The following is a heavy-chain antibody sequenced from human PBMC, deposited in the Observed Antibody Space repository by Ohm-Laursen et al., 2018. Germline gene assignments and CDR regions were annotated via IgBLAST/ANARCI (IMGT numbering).Heavy chain of an antibody. CDR1: GGSISTYY. CDR2: IHYSGST. D-gene: IGHD1-1*01. V-gene: IGHV4-59*08. Sequence: SDTLSLTCTVSGGSISTYYWTWIRQPPGKGLEWIGYIHYSGSTNYNPSLKSRVTISVDTSKNQFSLKLSSVTAADTAVYYCARQTTRTGESYWYFDLWGRGTLVTVSS. J-gene: IGHJ2*01. CDR3: ARQTTRTGESYWYFDL.